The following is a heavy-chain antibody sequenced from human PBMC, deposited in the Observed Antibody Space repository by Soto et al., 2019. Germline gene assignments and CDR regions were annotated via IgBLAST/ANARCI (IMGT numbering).Heavy chain of an antibody. CDR1: GFTFSSYG. CDR2: IWYDGSNK. Sequence: GGSLRLSCAASGFTFSSYGMHWVRQAPGKGLEWVAVIWYDGSNKYYADSVKGRFTISRDNSKNTLYLQMNSLRAEDTAVYYCARGYSGYDPPQYYYYYGMDVWGQGTTVTVSS. D-gene: IGHD5-12*01. CDR3: ARGYSGYDPPQYYYYYGMDV. J-gene: IGHJ6*02. V-gene: IGHV3-33*01.